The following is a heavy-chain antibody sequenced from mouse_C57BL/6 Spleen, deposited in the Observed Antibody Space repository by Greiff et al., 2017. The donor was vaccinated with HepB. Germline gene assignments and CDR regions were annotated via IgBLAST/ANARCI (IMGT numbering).Heavy chain of an antibody. D-gene: IGHD2-3*01. CDR1: GYSITSGYY. V-gene: IGHV3-6*01. CDR3: ARLSDGYLDY. Sequence: EVQRVESGPGLVKPSQSLSLTCSVTGYSITSGYYWNWIRQFPGNKLEWMGYISYDGSNNYNPSLKNRISITRDTSKNQFFLKLNSVTTEDTATYYCARLSDGYLDYWGQGTTLTVSS. CDR2: ISYDGSN. J-gene: IGHJ2*01.